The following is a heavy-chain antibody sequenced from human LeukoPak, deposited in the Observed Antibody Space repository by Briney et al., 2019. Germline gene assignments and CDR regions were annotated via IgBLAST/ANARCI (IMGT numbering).Heavy chain of an antibody. CDR1: GGSLSGYY. D-gene: IGHD6-13*01. Sequence: SETLSLTCAVYGGSLSGYYWSWVRQPPGKGLEWIGEINHSGSTNYNPSLKSRVTISVDTSKNQFSLKLSSVTAADTAVYYCARGRGYSSSWYVGQGIVGATYFDYWGQGTLVTVSS. CDR3: ARGRGYSSSWYVGQGIVGATYFDY. CDR2: INHSGST. V-gene: IGHV4-34*01. J-gene: IGHJ4*02.